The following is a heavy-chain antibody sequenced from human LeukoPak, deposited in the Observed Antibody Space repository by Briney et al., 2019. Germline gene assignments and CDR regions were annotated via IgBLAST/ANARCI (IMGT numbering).Heavy chain of an antibody. D-gene: IGHD6-13*01. CDR2: IYSGGST. Sequence: GGSLRLSCAASGFTVSSNYMSWVRQAPGKGLEWVSVIYSGGSTYYADSVKGRFTISRDNSKNTLYLQMNSLRAEDTAVYYCARAAYSSTWYSRYFDLWGRGTLVTVSS. CDR1: GFTVSSNY. J-gene: IGHJ2*01. V-gene: IGHV3-66*01. CDR3: ARAAYSSTWYSRYFDL.